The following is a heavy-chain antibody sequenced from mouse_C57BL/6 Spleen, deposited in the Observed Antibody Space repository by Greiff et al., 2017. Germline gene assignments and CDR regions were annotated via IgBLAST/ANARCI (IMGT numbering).Heavy chain of an antibody. Sequence: EVKLVESGGGLVKPGGSLKLSCAASGFTFSDYGMHWVRQAPEKGLEWVAYISSGSSTIYYADTVKGRFTISRDNAKNTLFLQMTSLRSEDTAMYYCASGDYDSSPWFAYWGQGTLVTVSA. V-gene: IGHV5-17*01. J-gene: IGHJ3*01. D-gene: IGHD1-1*01. CDR3: ASGDYDSSPWFAY. CDR2: ISSGSSTI. CDR1: GFTFSDYG.